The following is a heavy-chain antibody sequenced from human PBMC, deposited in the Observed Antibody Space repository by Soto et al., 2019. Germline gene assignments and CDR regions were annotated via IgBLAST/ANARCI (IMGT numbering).Heavy chain of an antibody. Sequence: PWWSLRLSCSASVFTFSSYILNWCRQAPGEGLEWVSSISSSSTYIYYADSVKGRFTISRDNAKNSLYLQMNSLRAEDTAVYYCARESEDLTSNFDYWGQGTLVTVSS. CDR3: ARESEDLTSNFDY. CDR2: ISSSSTYI. J-gene: IGHJ4*02. CDR1: VFTFSSYI. V-gene: IGHV3-21*01.